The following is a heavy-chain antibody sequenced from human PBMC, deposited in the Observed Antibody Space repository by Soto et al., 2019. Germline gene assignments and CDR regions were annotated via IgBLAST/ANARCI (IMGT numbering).Heavy chain of an antibody. CDR1: GGTFSSYA. D-gene: IGHD3-22*01. V-gene: IGHV1-69*13. Sequence: SVKVSCKASGGTFSSYAISWVRQAPGQGLEWMGGIIPIFGTANYAQKFQGRVTITADESTSTAYMELSSLRSEDTAVYYCARDNRAYYDSSGYPYVWGQGTLFTVSS. CDR3: ARDNRAYYDSSGYPYV. J-gene: IGHJ4*02. CDR2: IIPIFGTA.